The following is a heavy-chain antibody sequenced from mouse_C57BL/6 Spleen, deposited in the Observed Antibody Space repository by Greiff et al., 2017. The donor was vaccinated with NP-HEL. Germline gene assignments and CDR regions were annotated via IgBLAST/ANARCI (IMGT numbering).Heavy chain of an antibody. V-gene: IGHV1-50*01. D-gene: IGHD3-2*02. CDR1: GYTFTSYW. CDR2: IDPSDSYT. CDR3: ARASSGYGYAMDY. Sequence: QVQLQQPGAELVKPGASVKLSCKASGYTFTSYWMQWVKQRPGQGLEWIGEIDPSDSYTNYNQKFKGKATLTVDTSSSTAYMQRSSLTSEDSAVYYCARASSGYGYAMDYWGQGTSVTVSS. J-gene: IGHJ4*01.